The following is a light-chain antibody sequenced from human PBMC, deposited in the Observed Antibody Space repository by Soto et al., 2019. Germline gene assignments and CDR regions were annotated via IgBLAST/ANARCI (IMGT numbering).Light chain of an antibody. CDR1: SSDVGGYNS. Sequence: QSALTQPASVSGSPGQSITISCTGTSSDVGGYNSVSWYQQHPGKAPKLMIYDVSNRPSGVSNRFSGSKSGNTASLTISGLQAEDEADYYCSSYTSSSTPLVFGTGTKLTVL. CDR2: DVS. V-gene: IGLV2-14*01. J-gene: IGLJ1*01. CDR3: SSYTSSSTPLV.